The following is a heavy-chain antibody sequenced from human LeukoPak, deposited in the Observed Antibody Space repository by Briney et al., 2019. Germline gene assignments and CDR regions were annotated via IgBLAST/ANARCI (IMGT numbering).Heavy chain of an antibody. CDR1: GFTFSTYS. V-gene: IGHV3-30-3*01. D-gene: IGHD5-24*01. CDR3: SRDGEHDYNDIDY. Sequence: PGGSLRLSCAASGFTFSTYSMHWVRQAPDKGLESVAVISQDGSNKYYAGSVKGRFTISRDNSENTLYLQMNSLRAEDTAVYYCSRDGEHDYNDIDYWGQGTLVTVSS. CDR2: ISQDGSNK. J-gene: IGHJ4*02.